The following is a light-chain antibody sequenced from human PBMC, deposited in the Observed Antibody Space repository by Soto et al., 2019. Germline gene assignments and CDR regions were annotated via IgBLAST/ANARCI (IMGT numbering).Light chain of an antibody. V-gene: IGKV3-11*01. J-gene: IGKJ3*01. Sequence: EIVLTQSPATLSLSPGERATLSCRASQSVGSYLAWYQHKPGQAPRLLIYDAFNRATGIPARFSGSGSGTDFTLTISRLELEDFAVYYCQQSSNWLFTFGPGTRVDIK. CDR1: QSVGSY. CDR2: DAF. CDR3: QQSSNWLFT.